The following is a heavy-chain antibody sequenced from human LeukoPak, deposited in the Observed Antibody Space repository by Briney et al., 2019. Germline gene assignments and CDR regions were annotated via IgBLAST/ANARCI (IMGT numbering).Heavy chain of an antibody. Sequence: GASVKVSCKASGGTFSNYAISWVRQAPGQGLEWMGGIIPIFGTANYAQKFQGRVTITADESTSTAYMELSSLRSEDTAVYYCARLGGSRIAAAGKGREVVQGGKDAFDIWGQGTMVTVSS. CDR2: IIPIFGTA. CDR1: GGTFSNYA. J-gene: IGHJ3*02. CDR3: ARLGGSRIAAAGKGREVVQGGKDAFDI. D-gene: IGHD6-13*01. V-gene: IGHV1-69*13.